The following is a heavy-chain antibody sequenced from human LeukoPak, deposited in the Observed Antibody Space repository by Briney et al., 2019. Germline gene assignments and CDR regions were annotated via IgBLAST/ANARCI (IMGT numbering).Heavy chain of an antibody. V-gene: IGHV3-74*01. CDR3: ARGGYSGSYYRFS. J-gene: IGHJ4*02. D-gene: IGHD6-6*01. CDR2: ISKDGSDT. Sequence: GGSLRLSCAASGFRFSDYWMHWVRQAPGKGQEWLSRISKDGSDTVYADSAKGRFTASRDNAKNTVYLQVTNLRPEDTAVYFCARGGYSGSYYRFSWGQGTLVTVAS. CDR1: GFRFSDYW.